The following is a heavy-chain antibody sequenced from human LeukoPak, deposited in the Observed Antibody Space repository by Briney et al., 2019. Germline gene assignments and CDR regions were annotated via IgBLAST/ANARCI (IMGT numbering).Heavy chain of an antibody. J-gene: IGHJ5*02. V-gene: IGHV1-18*01. CDR1: GYTFTSYG. Sequence: ASVKVSFKASGYTFTSYGISWVRQAPGQGLEWMGWISAYNGNTNYAQKLQGRVTMTTDTSTSTAYMELRSLRSDDTAVYHCARAGVYYDFWSGYPIDPWGQGTLVTVSS. D-gene: IGHD3-3*01. CDR2: ISAYNGNT. CDR3: ARAGVYYDFWSGYPIDP.